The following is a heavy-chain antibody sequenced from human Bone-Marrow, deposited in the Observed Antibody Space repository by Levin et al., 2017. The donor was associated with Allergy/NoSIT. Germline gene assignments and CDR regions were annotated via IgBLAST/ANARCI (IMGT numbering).Heavy chain of an antibody. J-gene: IGHJ6*02. CDR2: ISYDGSNK. D-gene: IGHD6-19*01. V-gene: IGHV3-30*18. CDR3: AKEEQWLVWGPLYYYDYGMDV. CDR1: GFTFSSYG. Sequence: GGSLRLSCAASGFTFSSYGMHWVRQAPGKGLEWVAVISYDGSNKYYADSVKGRFTISRDNSKNTLYLQMNSLRAEDTAVYYCAKEEQWLVWGPLYYYDYGMDVWGQGTTVTVSS.